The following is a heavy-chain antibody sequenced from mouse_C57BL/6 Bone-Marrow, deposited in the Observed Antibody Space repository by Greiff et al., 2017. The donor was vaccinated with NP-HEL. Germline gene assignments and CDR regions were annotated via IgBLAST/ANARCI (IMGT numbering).Heavy chain of an antibody. CDR3: AHYYGSETDY. Sequence: QVQLQQSGAELARPGASVKLSCKASGYTFTSYGISWVKQRTGQGLEWIGEIYPRSGNTYYNEKFKGKATLTADKSSSTAYMELRSLTSEDSAVYFCAHYYGSETDYWGQGTTLTVSS. CDR2: IYPRSGNT. V-gene: IGHV1-81*01. D-gene: IGHD1-1*01. J-gene: IGHJ2*01. CDR1: GYTFTSYG.